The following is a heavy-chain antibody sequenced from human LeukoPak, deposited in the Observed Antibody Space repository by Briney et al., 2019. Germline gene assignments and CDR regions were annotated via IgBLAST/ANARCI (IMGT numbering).Heavy chain of an antibody. J-gene: IGHJ5*02. CDR1: GGSIGSSSYY. D-gene: IGHD1-26*01. CDR2: IYYSGST. V-gene: IGHV4-39*01. Sequence: PSETLSLTCTVSGGSIGSSSYYWGWIRQPPGKGLEWIGSIYYSGSTYYNPSLKSRVTISVDTSKNQFSLKLSSVTAADTAVYYCARHPWDEWETSNNWFDPWGQGTLVTVSS. CDR3: ARHPWDEWETSNNWFDP.